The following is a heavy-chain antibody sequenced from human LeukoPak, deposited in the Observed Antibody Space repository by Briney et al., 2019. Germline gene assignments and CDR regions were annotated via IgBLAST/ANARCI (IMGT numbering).Heavy chain of an antibody. CDR1: GGSVSSYY. D-gene: IGHD3-3*02. V-gene: IGHV4-59*02. J-gene: IGHJ4*02. CDR2: IYYSGST. CDR3: ARRDRQHSDY. Sequence: PSETLSLTCTVSGGSVSSYYWSWIRQPPGKGLEWIGYIYYSGSTNYNPSLKSRVTISVDTSKNQFSLKLSSVTAADTAVYYCARRDRQHSDYWGQGTLVTVSS.